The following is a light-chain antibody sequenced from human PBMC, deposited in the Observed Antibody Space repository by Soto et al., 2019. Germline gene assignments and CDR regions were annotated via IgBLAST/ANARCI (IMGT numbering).Light chain of an antibody. CDR1: QSVSSN. CDR3: QQYNNPGT. J-gene: IGKJ1*01. V-gene: IGKV3-15*01. Sequence: EIVMTQSPATLSVSPGERATLSCRASQSVSSNLAWYQQKPGQAPRLLIYGASTRATGIPARFSGSGSGTEFTLTISTLQSEDFAVYYCQQYNNPGTFGKGTKVEIK. CDR2: GAS.